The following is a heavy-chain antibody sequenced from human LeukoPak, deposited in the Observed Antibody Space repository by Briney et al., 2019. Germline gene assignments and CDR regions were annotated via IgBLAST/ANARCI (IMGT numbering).Heavy chain of an antibody. CDR1: GFTFSSYT. Sequence: GGSLRLSCAVSGFTFSSYTMSWVRQAPGKGLEWVSAIGASGSSTYYAGSVKGRFTISRDNSKNTLFLQMNSLRAEDTALYYCAKEVPGAFDIWGQGTMVTVSS. CDR2: IGASGSST. V-gene: IGHV3-23*01. D-gene: IGHD3-10*01. CDR3: AKEVPGAFDI. J-gene: IGHJ3*02.